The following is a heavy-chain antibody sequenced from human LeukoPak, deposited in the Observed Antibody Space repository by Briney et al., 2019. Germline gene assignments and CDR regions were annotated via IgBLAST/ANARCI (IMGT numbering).Heavy chain of an antibody. CDR3: ARDGDGDYVFSYYFDY. Sequence: GGSLRLSCAASGFTFSSYAMSWVRQAPGKGLEWVALISYDESNTFYADSVKGRFTISRDNSKNTLYLQVNSLRVEDTAVYYCARDGDGDYVFSYYFDYWGQGTLVTVSS. J-gene: IGHJ4*02. CDR1: GFTFSSYA. D-gene: IGHD4-17*01. V-gene: IGHV3-30*04. CDR2: ISYDESNT.